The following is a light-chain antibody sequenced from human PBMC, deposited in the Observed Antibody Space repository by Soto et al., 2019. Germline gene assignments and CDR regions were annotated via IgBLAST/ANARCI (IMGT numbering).Light chain of an antibody. Sequence: QSVLTQPPSVSAAPGQTVTISCSGRSSNIGNNYVSWYQQLPGTAPKLLIYENNKRPSGVPDRFSGSKSGTSATLGITGLQTRDEADYYCGTWDSCLSAHWVFGGGTKLTVL. CDR2: ENN. CDR3: GTWDSCLSAHWV. CDR1: SSNIGNNY. V-gene: IGLV1-51*02. J-gene: IGLJ3*02.